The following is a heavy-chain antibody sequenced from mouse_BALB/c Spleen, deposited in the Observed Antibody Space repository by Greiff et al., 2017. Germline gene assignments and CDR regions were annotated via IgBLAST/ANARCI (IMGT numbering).Heavy chain of an antibody. Sequence: VQLKQSGPELVKPGASVKMSCKASGYTFTSYVMHWVKQKPGQGLEWIGYINPYNDGTKYNEKFKGKATLTSDKSSSTAYMELSSLTSEDSAVYYCARDGIYRYAWFAYWGQGTLVTVSA. CDR1: GYTFTSYV. CDR3: ARDGIYRYAWFAY. D-gene: IGHD2-14*01. J-gene: IGHJ3*01. V-gene: IGHV1-14*01. CDR2: INPYNDGT.